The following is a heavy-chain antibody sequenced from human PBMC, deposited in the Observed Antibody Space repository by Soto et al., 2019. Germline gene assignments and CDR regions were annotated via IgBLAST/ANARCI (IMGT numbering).Heavy chain of an antibody. CDR3: ARTYDSNGYANEFDS. CDR1: RSSLRDNY. Sequence: SDTLSHTSDVYRSSLRDNYCNWLRPPPGKGLEWIGYINDSGITSYNPSLKSRVTMSADTSKNQFSLKLMSVTGADTAVYYCARTYDSNGYANEFDSWGQGILVT. J-gene: IGHJ4*02. V-gene: IGHV4-34*10. D-gene: IGHD3-22*01. CDR2: INDSGIT.